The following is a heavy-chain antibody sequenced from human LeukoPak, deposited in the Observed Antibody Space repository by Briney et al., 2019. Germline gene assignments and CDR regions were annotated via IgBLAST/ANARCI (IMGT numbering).Heavy chain of an antibody. Sequence: KTSETLSLTCSVSGGSVSSYYWSWIRQSPGKGLEWIGYIHNSGRTNYNPSLKSRVTGFVDTSKNQVSLRLSSVTAADTAVYYCARHGTISSESYFDYWSQGALVTVSS. D-gene: IGHD1-14*01. CDR3: ARHGTISSESYFDY. V-gene: IGHV4-59*08. CDR2: IHNSGRT. J-gene: IGHJ4*02. CDR1: GGSVSSYY.